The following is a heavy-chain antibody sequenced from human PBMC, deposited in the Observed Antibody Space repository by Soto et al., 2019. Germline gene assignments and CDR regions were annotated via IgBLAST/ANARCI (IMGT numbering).Heavy chain of an antibody. V-gene: IGHV4-31*03. CDR1: GGSISSGGYY. CDR3: ASTTGSTSGYEDYYGMDV. J-gene: IGHJ6*02. CDR2: IYNSGST. D-gene: IGHD5-18*01. Sequence: QVQLQESGPGLVKPSQTLSLTCTVSGGSISSGGYYWSWIRQHPGKRLEWIGYIYNSGSTYDNPSRKRRVIRPVDTAKNQYSLNLSSMTAADTAVYYCASTTGSTSGYEDYYGMDVWGQGTTVTVSS.